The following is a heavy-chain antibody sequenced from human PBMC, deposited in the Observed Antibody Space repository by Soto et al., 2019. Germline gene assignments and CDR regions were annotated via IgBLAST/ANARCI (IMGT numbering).Heavy chain of an antibody. CDR2: INSDGSRT. J-gene: IGHJ4*02. CDR3: VREDGKVGTNSAFDY. D-gene: IGHD1-26*01. CDR1: GFNFSRFW. V-gene: IGHV3-74*01. Sequence: GGSLRLSCTASGFNFSRFWTHWVRQVPGRGLVWVSHINSDGSRTSYADSVKGRFTISRDNAKNSLYLQMDRLRAEDTALYYCVREDGKVGTNSAFDYWGLGALVTVSS.